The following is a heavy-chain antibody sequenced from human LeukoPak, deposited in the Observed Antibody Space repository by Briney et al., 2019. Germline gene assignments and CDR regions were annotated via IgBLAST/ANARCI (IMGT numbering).Heavy chain of an antibody. Sequence: SETLSLTCTVSGGSISSYYWSWIRQPPGKGLEWMGYIYYSGSTKYNPSLKSRATISADTSKNQLSLKLSSVTAADTAFYYCARPRGSGWYGAFDVWGQGTMVSVSS. J-gene: IGHJ3*01. CDR1: GGSISSYY. V-gene: IGHV4-59*01. CDR2: IYYSGST. CDR3: ARPRGSGWYGAFDV. D-gene: IGHD6-19*01.